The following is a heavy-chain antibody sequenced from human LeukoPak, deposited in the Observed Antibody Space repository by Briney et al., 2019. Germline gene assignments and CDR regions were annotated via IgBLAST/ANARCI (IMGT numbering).Heavy chain of an antibody. CDR1: GFTFSDFG. CDR2: IAYDGSKK. V-gene: IGHV3-30*19. D-gene: IGHD3-3*01. CDR3: AKNHRAVTISGVPSQGY. Sequence: GGSLRLSCAASGFTFSDFGMHWVRQAPGKGLEWVAFIAYDGSKKYYAESVKGRFTISRDDSRNTLYLQMCALKTEDTAVYYCAKNHRAVTISGVPSQGYWGQGTLVTVSS. J-gene: IGHJ4*02.